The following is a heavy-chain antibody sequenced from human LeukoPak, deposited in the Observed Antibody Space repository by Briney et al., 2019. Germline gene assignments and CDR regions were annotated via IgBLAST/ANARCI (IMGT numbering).Heavy chain of an antibody. CDR3: ARRSGGYSSGWSGRDYWYFDL. V-gene: IGHV4-59*08. CDR1: GGSISSYY. D-gene: IGHD6-19*01. Sequence: SETLSLTCTVSGGSISSYYWSWIRQPPGKGLEWIGYIYYSGSTNYNPSLKSRVTISVDTSKNQFSLKLSSVTAADTAVYYCARRSGGYSSGWSGRDYWYFDLWGRGTLVTVSS. CDR2: IYYSGST. J-gene: IGHJ2*01.